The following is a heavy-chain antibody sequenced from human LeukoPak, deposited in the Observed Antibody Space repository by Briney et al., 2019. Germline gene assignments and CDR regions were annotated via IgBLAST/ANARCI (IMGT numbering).Heavy chain of an antibody. Sequence: ASVKVSCKASGYTFTGYYMHWVRQAPGQGLEWMGWINPNSGGTNYAQKFQGRVTMTRDTSISTAYMELSRLRSDDTAVYYCARLPAAIYYYYGMDVWGQGTRVTVSS. CDR3: ARLPAAIYYYYGMDV. J-gene: IGHJ6*02. CDR1: GYTFTGYY. D-gene: IGHD2-2*01. V-gene: IGHV1-2*02. CDR2: INPNSGGT.